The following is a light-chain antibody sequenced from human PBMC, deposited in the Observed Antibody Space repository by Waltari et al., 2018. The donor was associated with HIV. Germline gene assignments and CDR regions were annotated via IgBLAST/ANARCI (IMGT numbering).Light chain of an antibody. V-gene: IGLV1-51*02. CDR1: SSNIGNNY. J-gene: IGLJ2*01. CDR3: GTWDTSLSAVL. Sequence: QSVLTQPPSVSAAPGQKVTISCSGSSSNIGNNYVSWYQQLPGPTAKLLIYENNKRPSGIPDRFSGSKSGTSATLGVTGLQTGDEADYYCGTWDTSLSAVLFGGGTKLTVL. CDR2: ENN.